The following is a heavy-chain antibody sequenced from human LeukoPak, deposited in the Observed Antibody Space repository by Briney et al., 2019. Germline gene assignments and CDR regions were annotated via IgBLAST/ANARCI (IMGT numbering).Heavy chain of an antibody. Sequence: GGSLRLSRAASGFTFSSYAMHWVRQAPGKGLEWVAVISYDGSNKYYADSVKGRFTISSDNSKNTLYLQINSLRAEDTAVYYCARDQAYYYDSSGYIFDYWGQGTLVTVSS. CDR3: ARDQAYYYDSSGYIFDY. D-gene: IGHD3-22*01. J-gene: IGHJ4*02. V-gene: IGHV3-30*04. CDR1: GFTFSSYA. CDR2: ISYDGSNK.